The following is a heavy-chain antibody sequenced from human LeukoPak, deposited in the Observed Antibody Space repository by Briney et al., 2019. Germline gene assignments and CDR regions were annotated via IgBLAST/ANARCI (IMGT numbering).Heavy chain of an antibody. CDR3: AGSSSWYMASSFDY. Sequence: SSETLSLTCTVSGGSISSYYWSWIRQPPGKGLEWIGYIYYSGSTNYNPSLKSRVTISVDTSENQFSLKLSSVTAADTAVYYCAGSSSWYMASSFDYWGQGTLVTVSS. CDR2: IYYSGST. V-gene: IGHV4-59*01. CDR1: GGSISSYY. D-gene: IGHD6-13*01. J-gene: IGHJ4*02.